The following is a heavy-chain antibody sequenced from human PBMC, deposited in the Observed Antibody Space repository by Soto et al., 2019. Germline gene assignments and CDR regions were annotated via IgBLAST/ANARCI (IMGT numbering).Heavy chain of an antibody. J-gene: IGHJ4*02. Sequence: GGSLRLSCVASGFTFSDYGMHWVRQAPGKGLEWVAVIAYDGSNKYYADSVKGRSTISRDNSKNTLYLQMDSLRAEDTAVYYCAKNHQRAPSRDGYNLIDYWGQGTLVTVSS. D-gene: IGHD5-12*01. V-gene: IGHV3-30*18. CDR2: IAYDGSNK. CDR3: AKNHQRAPSRDGYNLIDY. CDR1: GFTFSDYG.